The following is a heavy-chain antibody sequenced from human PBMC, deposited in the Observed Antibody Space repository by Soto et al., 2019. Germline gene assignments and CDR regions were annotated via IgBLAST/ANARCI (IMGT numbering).Heavy chain of an antibody. V-gene: IGHV4-34*01. D-gene: IGHD4-17*01. CDR1: GGSFGGYY. J-gene: IGHJ6*02. CDR2: INHSGST. Sequence: PSETLSLTCAVYGGSFGGYYWSWIRQPPGKGLEWIGEINHSGSTNYNSSLKSRVTISVDTSKNQFSLKLSSVTAADTSVYYCARSYGDYVTGYYSNGMDVWGQGTTVTVSS. CDR3: ARSYGDYVTGYYSNGMDV.